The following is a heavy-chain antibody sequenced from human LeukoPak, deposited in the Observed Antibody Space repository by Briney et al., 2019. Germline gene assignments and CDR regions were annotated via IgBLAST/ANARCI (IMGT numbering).Heavy chain of an antibody. CDR1: GYTFTSYD. D-gene: IGHD1-26*01. V-gene: IGHV1-69*05. CDR3: AISLVGGRYFDY. CDR2: IIPIFGTA. J-gene: IGHJ4*02. Sequence: GASVKVSCKASGYTFTSYDINWVRQATGQGLEWMGGIIPIFGTANYAQKFQGRVTITTDESTSTAYMELSSLRSEDTAVYYCAISLVGGRYFDYWGQGTLVTVSS.